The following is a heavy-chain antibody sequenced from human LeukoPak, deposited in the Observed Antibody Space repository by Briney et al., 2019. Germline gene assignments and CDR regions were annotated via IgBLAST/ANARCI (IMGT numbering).Heavy chain of an antibody. CDR3: AKGSCGADVCFYFYYMHV. D-gene: IGHD2-21*02. CDR2: SRVDNGGA. CDR1: GFTFSSYA. J-gene: IGHJ6*03. Sequence: GGSLRLSCAASGFTFSSYAMSWVRQAPGKGLEWVASSRVDNGGAYYGDSVKGRFTISRDNSQNTLDLQMNGLRAGDTAIYYCAKGSCGADVCFYFYYMHVWGKGTTVTVSS. V-gene: IGHV3-23*01.